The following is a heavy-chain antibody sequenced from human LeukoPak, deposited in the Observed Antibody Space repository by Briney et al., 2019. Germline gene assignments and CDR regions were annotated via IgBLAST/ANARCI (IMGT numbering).Heavy chain of an antibody. CDR1: GGSFSGYH. CDR2: INDKGHT. Sequence: SETLSLTCAVHGGSFSGYHWNWIRQSPGKGLEWIGEINDKGHTNYNPSLESRVTISVDTSKKQFSLKLNSVTAADTAVYYCARDPTTVVTTPYYFDFWGQGTLVTVSS. J-gene: IGHJ4*02. CDR3: ARDPTTVVTTPYYFDF. V-gene: IGHV4-34*01. D-gene: IGHD4-23*01.